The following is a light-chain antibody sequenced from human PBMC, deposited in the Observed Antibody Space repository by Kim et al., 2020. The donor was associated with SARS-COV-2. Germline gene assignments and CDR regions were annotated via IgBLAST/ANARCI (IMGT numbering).Light chain of an antibody. CDR3: QQRGQWPIT. V-gene: IGKV3-11*01. J-gene: IGKJ5*01. CDR1: QNINKY. CDR2: DAS. Sequence: EILLTQSPATLSLSPGERATLSCRASQNINKYLGWYQQKPGQAPRLLIYDASNRATGIPARFSASGSGTDFTLTINSLEPEDFAVYYCQQRGQWPITFGQGTRLEIK.